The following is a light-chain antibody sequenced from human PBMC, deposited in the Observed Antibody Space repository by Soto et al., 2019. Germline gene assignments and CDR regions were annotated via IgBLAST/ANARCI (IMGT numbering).Light chain of an antibody. CDR2: DMN. J-gene: IGLJ1*01. V-gene: IGLV2-11*01. CDR1: TSDIGGYEH. CDR3: CAYAGSYTYV. Sequence: QYLLTQPRLVTGSPGQSGTISCTGTTSDIGGYEHVSWYQQHPGKAPKLMIFDMNKRPSGVPDRFSGFRSGSTASLTISGLQAEDEADYYCCAYAGSYTYVFGTGT.